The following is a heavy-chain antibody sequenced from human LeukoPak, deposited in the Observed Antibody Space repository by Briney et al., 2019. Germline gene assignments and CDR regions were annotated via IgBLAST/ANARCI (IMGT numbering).Heavy chain of an antibody. D-gene: IGHD3-22*01. CDR3: AKSKFPYDSNGWHGYFDF. J-gene: IGHJ4*02. V-gene: IGHV3-23*01. CDR2: ISGSGGRT. Sequence: PGGSLRLSCAASGFTLSSYGMSWVRQAPGKGLEWVSAISGSGGRTYYAASVKGRFTISRDSSKSTLYLQMNSLRADDTAVYYCAKSKFPYDSNGWHGYFDFWGQGTLVTVSS. CDR1: GFTLSSYG.